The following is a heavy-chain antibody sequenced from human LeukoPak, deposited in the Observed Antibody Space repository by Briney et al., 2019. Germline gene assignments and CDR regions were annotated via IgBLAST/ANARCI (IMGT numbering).Heavy chain of an antibody. CDR1: VFTFVDYA. J-gene: IGHJ6*02. Sequence: GGSLRLSCAASVFTFVDYAMHWVRHAPGKGPEWVSGISWNSGSIGYADSVKGRFTISRDNAKNSLYLQMNSLRAEDTALYYCAKDIGYGDYYYGMDVWGQGTTVTVSS. D-gene: IGHD4-17*01. V-gene: IGHV3-9*01. CDR3: AKDIGYGDYYYGMDV. CDR2: ISWNSGSI.